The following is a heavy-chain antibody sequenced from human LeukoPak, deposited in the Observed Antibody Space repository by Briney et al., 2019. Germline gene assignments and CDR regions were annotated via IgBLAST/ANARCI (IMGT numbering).Heavy chain of an antibody. J-gene: IGHJ4*02. V-gene: IGHV4-31*03. CDR3: ARAGGFFSPFGY. CDR2: IYYSGST. Sequence: SETLSLTCTVSGGSISSGGYYWGWIRQHPGRGMEWIGYIYYSGSTYYNPSLKSRVTISVDTSKNQFSLKLSSVTAADTAVYYCARAGGFFSPFGYWGQGTLVTVSS. D-gene: IGHD3-3*01. CDR1: GGSISSGGYY.